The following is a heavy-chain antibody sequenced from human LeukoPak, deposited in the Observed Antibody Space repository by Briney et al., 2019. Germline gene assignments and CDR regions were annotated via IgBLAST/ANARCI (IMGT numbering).Heavy chain of an antibody. CDR1: GFTFSSYW. V-gene: IGHV3-7*01. CDR2: IKQDGSEK. J-gene: IGHJ4*02. Sequence: PGGSLRLSCAASGFTFSSYWMSWVRQAPGKGLEWVANIKQDGSEKYYVDSVKGRFTISRDNAKNSLYLQMNGLRAEDTAVYYCASPDYDSSGYYVPAGYWGQGTLVTVSS. D-gene: IGHD3-22*01. CDR3: ASPDYDSSGYYVPAGY.